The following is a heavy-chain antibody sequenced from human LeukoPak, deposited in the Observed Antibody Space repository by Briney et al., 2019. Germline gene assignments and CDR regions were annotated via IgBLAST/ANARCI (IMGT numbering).Heavy chain of an antibody. J-gene: IGHJ4*02. D-gene: IGHD3-10*01. CDR1: GGSFSGYY. V-gene: IGHV4-34*01. CDR3: ARGPLFGSGSYFGY. CDR2: INHSGST. Sequence: PSETLSLTCAVYGGSFSGYYWSWISQPPGKGLECIGEINHSGSTKYTPSLKSRVTISVDTSKNQFSLKLSSVTAADTAVYYCARGPLFGSGSYFGYWGQGTLVTVSS.